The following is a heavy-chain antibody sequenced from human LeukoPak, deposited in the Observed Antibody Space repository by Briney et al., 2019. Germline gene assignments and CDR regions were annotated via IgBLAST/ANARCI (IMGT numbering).Heavy chain of an antibody. D-gene: IGHD5-12*01. J-gene: IGHJ4*02. CDR3: ARYSGYDPMSY. CDR1: GYTFTSYD. V-gene: IGHV1-8*01. Sequence: ASVKVSCKASGYTFTSYDINWVRQATGQGRGWMVWMKHNSGNTGYAQNFQGRITVTRNTSISTDYMDLSSLRSEDAAVYYCARYSGYDPMSYWGQGTLVTVSS. CDR2: MKHNSGNT.